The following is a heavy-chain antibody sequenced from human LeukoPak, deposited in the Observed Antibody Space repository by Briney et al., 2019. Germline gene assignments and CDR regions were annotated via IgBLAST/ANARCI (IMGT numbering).Heavy chain of an antibody. CDR3: ARSLTSGRYFDL. Sequence: GGSLRLSCAASGFTFKDYSMSWIRQAPGKGLEWVSYISSGGSSIYYADSVKGRFTISRDNAKNSLYLQMNSLRGEDTAVYYCARSLTSGRYFDLWGRGTLVTVSS. J-gene: IGHJ2*01. CDR2: ISSGGSSI. CDR1: GFTFKDYS. D-gene: IGHD6-19*01. V-gene: IGHV3-11*01.